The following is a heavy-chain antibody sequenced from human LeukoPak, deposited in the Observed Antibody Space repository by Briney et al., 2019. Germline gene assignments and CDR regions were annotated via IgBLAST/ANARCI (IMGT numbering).Heavy chain of an antibody. Sequence: GGSLRLSCEASGFNILGYSLSWVRKAPGKGVEWVSTMSTTGAHIAYADSVTGRFTISRDNAKNSLYLQMNSLRAEDTAVYYCARDTDYSTYYYYYYYMDVWGKGTTVTVSS. CDR1: GFNILGYS. D-gene: IGHD4-11*01. CDR2: MSTTGAHI. CDR3: ARDTDYSTYYYYYYYMDV. J-gene: IGHJ6*03. V-gene: IGHV3-21*01.